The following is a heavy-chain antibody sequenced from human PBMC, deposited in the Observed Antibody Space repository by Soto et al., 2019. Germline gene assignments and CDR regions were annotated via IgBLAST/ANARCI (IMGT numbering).Heavy chain of an antibody. Sequence: VQLVESGGGLVKPGGSLRLCCAASGFTFSDYYMSWIRQAPGKGLEWVSYISSSSSYTNYADSVKGRFTISRDNAKNSLYLQMNSLRAEDTAVYYCARDAGYCTNGVCYHYFDYWGQGTLVTVSS. J-gene: IGHJ4*02. V-gene: IGHV3-11*06. D-gene: IGHD2-8*01. CDR3: ARDAGYCTNGVCYHYFDY. CDR1: GFTFSDYY. CDR2: ISSSSSYT.